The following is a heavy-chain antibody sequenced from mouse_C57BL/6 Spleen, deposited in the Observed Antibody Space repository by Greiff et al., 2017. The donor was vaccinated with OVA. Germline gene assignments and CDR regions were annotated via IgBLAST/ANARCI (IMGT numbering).Heavy chain of an antibody. CDR1: GYAFSSYW. CDR3: ARGSSSANWDWYFDV. V-gene: IGHV1-80*01. D-gene: IGHD4-1*01. J-gene: IGHJ1*03. Sequence: QVHVKQSGAELVKPGASVKISCKASGYAFSSYWMNWVKQRPGKGLEWIGQIYPGDGDTNYNGKFKGKATLTADKSSSTAYMQLSSLTSEDSAVYFCARGSSSANWDWYFDVWGTGTTVTVSS. CDR2: IYPGDGDT.